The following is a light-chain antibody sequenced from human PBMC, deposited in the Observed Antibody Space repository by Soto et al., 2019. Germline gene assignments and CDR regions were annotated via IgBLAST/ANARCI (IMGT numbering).Light chain of an antibody. Sequence: QLVLTQPASVSGSPGQSITISCTGTSSDVGSYNLVSWYQQHPGKAPKLMIYEGSKRPSGVSNRFSGSKSGNTASLTISGLQAEDEAGYYCSSYTDTSTLVFGSGTKLTVL. CDR2: EGS. J-gene: IGLJ1*01. V-gene: IGLV2-14*02. CDR3: SSYTDTSTLV. CDR1: SSDVGSYNL.